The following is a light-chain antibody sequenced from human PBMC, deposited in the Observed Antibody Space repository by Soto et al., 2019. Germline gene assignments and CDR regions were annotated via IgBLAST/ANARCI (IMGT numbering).Light chain of an antibody. CDR1: SSDVGGYDF. Sequence: QSVLTQPASVSGSPGQSITISCTGTSSDVGGYDFVSWYQQHPGKAPRLMIYDVSNRPSGVSNRFSGSKSGNTASLTISGLQAVDEADYFCCSYTTTGTLVIFGGGTKLTVL. CDR2: DVS. J-gene: IGLJ2*01. CDR3: CSYTTTGTLVI. V-gene: IGLV2-14*03.